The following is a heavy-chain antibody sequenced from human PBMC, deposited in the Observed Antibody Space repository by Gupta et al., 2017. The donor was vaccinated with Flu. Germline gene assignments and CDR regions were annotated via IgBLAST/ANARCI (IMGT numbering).Heavy chain of an antibody. D-gene: IGHD3-10*01. CDR3: VAEYTGSSNSK. CDR2: ISYNGFT. Sequence: TVSGASFNNNIYHWAGVRQPPGKGLEWIGSISYNGFTYFNPSLKSRVTQSVDTSKSQFSLSLTSVTAADTAVYYCVAEYTGSSNSKWGQGTLVTVSS. J-gene: IGHJ4*02. CDR1: GASFNNNIYH. V-gene: IGHV4-39*01.